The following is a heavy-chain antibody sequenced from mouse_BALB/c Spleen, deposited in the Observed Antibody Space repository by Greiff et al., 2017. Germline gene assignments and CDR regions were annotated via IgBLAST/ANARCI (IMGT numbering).Heavy chain of an antibody. CDR1: GYTFTSYY. J-gene: IGHJ3*01. Sequence: VQLQQSGPELVKPGASVKMSCKASGYTFTSYYIHWVKQRPGQGLEWIGWIYPGDGSTKYNEKFKGKTTLTADKSSSTAYMLLSSLTSEDSAIYFCAREGNYASWFAYWGQGTLVTVSA. CDR3: AREGNYASWFAY. CDR2: IYPGDGST. V-gene: IGHV1S56*01. D-gene: IGHD1-1*01.